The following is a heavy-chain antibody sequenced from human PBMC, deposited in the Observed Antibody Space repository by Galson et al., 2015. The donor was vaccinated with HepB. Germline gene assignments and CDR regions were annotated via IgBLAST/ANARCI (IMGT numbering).Heavy chain of an antibody. Sequence: SLRLSCAASGFTFSGSAMHWVRQASGKGLEWVGRIRSKANSYATAYAASVKGRFTISRDDSKNTAYLQMNSLKTEDTAVYYCTRLTQQLGYWGQGTLVTVSS. CDR3: TRLTQQLGY. V-gene: IGHV3-73*01. D-gene: IGHD6-13*01. CDR2: IRSKANSYAT. CDR1: GFTFSGSA. J-gene: IGHJ4*02.